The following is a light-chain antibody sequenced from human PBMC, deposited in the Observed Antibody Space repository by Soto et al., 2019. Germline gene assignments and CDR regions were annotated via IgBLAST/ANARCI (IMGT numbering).Light chain of an antibody. Sequence: QLVLTQSPSASASLGASVKLTCTLSSEHSSYAMAWHQQQPERGPRFLMKFNRDGSHTKGDGIPDRFSGSSSGAERYLTISSLQSEDEAAYYCQTWGPGIRVFGGGTKITVL. CDR1: SEHSSYA. CDR2: FNRDGSH. J-gene: IGLJ3*02. CDR3: QTWGPGIRV. V-gene: IGLV4-69*01.